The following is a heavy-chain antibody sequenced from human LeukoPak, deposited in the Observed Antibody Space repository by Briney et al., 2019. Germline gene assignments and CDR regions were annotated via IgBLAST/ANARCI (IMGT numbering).Heavy chain of an antibody. D-gene: IGHD2-15*01. CDR3: AKVEGYCSGGSCYSDAFDI. J-gene: IGHJ3*02. Sequence: PGRSLRLSCAASGFTFSSYGMHWVRQAPGKGLEWVAVISYDGSNKYYADSVKGRFTISRDNSKNTLYLQMNSLRAEDTAVYYCAKVEGYCSGGSCYSDAFDIWGQGTMVTVSS. CDR1: GFTFSSYG. V-gene: IGHV3-30*18. CDR2: ISYDGSNK.